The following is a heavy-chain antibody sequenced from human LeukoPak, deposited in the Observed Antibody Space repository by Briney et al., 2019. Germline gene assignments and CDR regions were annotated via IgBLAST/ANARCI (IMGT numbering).Heavy chain of an antibody. D-gene: IGHD3-16*01. Sequence: GASVKVSCKASGYTFTNYDINWVRQATGQGLEWMGWMNPNSGGSGPAQKFQGRVTMTWNTPISTAYMELSSLTSDDTAVYYCAREVRRGTYDYWGQGTLVTVTP. CDR2: MNPNSGGS. CDR1: GYTFTNYD. CDR3: AREVRRGTYDY. J-gene: IGHJ4*02. V-gene: IGHV1-8*01.